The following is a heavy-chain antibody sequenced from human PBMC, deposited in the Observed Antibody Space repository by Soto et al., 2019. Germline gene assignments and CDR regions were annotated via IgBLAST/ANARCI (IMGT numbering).Heavy chain of an antibody. J-gene: IGHJ6*03. D-gene: IGHD4-17*01. Sequence: VQLRESGPGLVKPSQTLSLTCTVSGGSISSGGYYWSWIRQHPGKGLEWIGYIYYSGSTYYNPSLKSRVTISVDTSKNQFSLKLSSVTAADTAVYYCARGHDSGDYESRYYYYYYMDVWGKGTTVTVSS. CDR2: IYYSGST. CDR1: GGSISSGGYY. CDR3: ARGHDSGDYESRYYYYYYMDV. V-gene: IGHV4-31*03.